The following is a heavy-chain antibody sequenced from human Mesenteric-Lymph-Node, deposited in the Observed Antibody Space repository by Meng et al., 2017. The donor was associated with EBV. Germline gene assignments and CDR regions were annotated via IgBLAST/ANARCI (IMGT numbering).Heavy chain of an antibody. CDR3: ARVGYSNWFDL. D-gene: IGHD5-18*01. J-gene: IGHJ5*02. CDR1: GGSISTSTYL. V-gene: IGHV4-39*07. Sequence: RLLKSAGPGLGKPSATLSLSCESCGGSISTSTYLCRYTPQPPRKWVECIERNYYGRSSYYYASRKCRITIAIYTSMDQFSLKRSTVAAAATAVYYCARVGYSNWFDLWGQGTLVTVSS. CDR2: NYYGRSS.